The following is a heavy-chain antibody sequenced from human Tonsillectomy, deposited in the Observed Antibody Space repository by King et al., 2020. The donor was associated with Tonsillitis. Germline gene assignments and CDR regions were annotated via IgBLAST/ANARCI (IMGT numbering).Heavy chain of an antibody. J-gene: IGHJ2*01. Sequence: VQLVESGAEVKKPGESLKISCKGSGYSFTRYWIGWVRQMPGKGLEWMGIIYPGDSDTRYSPSFQGQVTISADNSISTAYLQWSSLKASDTAMYYCARHQGYYDSSGYYWYFDLWGGGTLVTLSS. D-gene: IGHD3-22*01. CDR1: GYSFTRYW. V-gene: IGHV5-51*01. CDR2: IYPGDSDT. CDR3: ARHQGYYDSSGYYWYFDL.